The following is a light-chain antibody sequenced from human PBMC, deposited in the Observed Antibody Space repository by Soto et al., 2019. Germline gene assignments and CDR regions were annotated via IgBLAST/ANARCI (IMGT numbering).Light chain of an antibody. Sequence: IVMTQSPATLSVSPGERATLSCSASQSVGSDLAWYQQKPGQAHRLLIYGAYNRATGIPARFSGIVSGTEFTLTIRRLQSEDLAFYSGQQYTNWPQITVAHFTRLEVK. V-gene: IGKV3-15*01. CDR1: QSVGSD. CDR3: QQYTNWPQIT. CDR2: GAY. J-gene: IGKJ5*01.